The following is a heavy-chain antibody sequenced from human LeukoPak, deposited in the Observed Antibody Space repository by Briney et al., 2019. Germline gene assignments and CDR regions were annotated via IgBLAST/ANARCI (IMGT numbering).Heavy chain of an antibody. CDR2: IWYDGSNK. V-gene: IGHV3-33*01. D-gene: IGHD5-24*01. Sequence: GGSLRLSCAASGFTFSSYGMHWVRQAPGKGLEWVAVIWYDGSNKYYADSVKGRFTISRDNSKNTLYLQMNSLRAEDTAVYYCARVRELSRDSYNADAFDIWGQGTMVTVSS. J-gene: IGHJ3*02. CDR1: GFTFSSYG. CDR3: ARVRELSRDSYNADAFDI.